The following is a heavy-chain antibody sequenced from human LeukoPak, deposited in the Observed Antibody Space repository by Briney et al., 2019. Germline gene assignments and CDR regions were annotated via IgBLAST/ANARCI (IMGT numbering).Heavy chain of an antibody. CDR2: INAGNGNT. D-gene: IGHD3-16*01. J-gene: IGHJ4*02. CDR1: GYTFTSYA. V-gene: IGHV1-3*01. Sequence: ASVKVSCKASGYTFTSYAMHWVRQAPGQRLEWMGWINAGNGNTKYSQKFQGRVTITRDTSASTAYMELSSLRSEDTAVYYCARGPKIMITFGGEKYYFDYWGQGTLVTVSS. CDR3: ARGPKIMITFGGEKYYFDY.